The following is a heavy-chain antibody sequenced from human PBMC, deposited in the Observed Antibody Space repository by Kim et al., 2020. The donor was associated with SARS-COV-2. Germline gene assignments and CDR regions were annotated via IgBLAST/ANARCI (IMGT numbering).Heavy chain of an antibody. J-gene: IGHJ4*02. Sequence: GESLKISCKGSGYSFATYWIGWVRQMPGKGLEWMGIVYPGDSDTRYSPSFQGQVTISADMSISTAYLQWISLKASDTAMYYCTRHLRDGYSSRKFYFDFWGQGTLVTVSS. D-gene: IGHD4-4*01. CDR1: GYSFATYW. CDR2: VYPGDSDT. CDR3: TRHLRDGYSSRKFYFDF. V-gene: IGHV5-51*01.